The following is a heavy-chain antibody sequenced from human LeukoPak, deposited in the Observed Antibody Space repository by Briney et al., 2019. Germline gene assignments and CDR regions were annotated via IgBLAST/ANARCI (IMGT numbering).Heavy chain of an antibody. V-gene: IGHV3-23*01. D-gene: IGHD6-6*01. Sequence: TGGSLRLSCAASGFTFSSYAMSWVRQAPGKGLEWVSAISGSGGSTYYADSVKGRFTISRDNSKNTLYLQMNSLRAEDTAVYYCARDLLEYSSSELDYWGQGTLVTVSS. CDR1: GFTFSSYA. CDR3: ARDLLEYSSSELDY. CDR2: ISGSGGST. J-gene: IGHJ4*02.